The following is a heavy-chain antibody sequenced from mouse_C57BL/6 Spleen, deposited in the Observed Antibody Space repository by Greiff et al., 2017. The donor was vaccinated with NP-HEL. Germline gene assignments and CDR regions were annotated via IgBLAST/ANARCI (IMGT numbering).Heavy chain of an antibody. V-gene: IGHV14-4*01. CDR3: TRYYGSSYEAWFAY. CDR2: IDPENGDT. D-gene: IGHD1-1*01. CDR1: GFNIKDDY. Sequence: VQLQQSGAELVRPGASVKLSCTASGFNIKDDYMHWVKQRPEQGLEWIGWIDPENGDTEYASKFQGKATITADTSSNTAYLQLSSLTSEDTAVYYCTRYYGSSYEAWFAYWGQGTLVTVSA. J-gene: IGHJ3*01.